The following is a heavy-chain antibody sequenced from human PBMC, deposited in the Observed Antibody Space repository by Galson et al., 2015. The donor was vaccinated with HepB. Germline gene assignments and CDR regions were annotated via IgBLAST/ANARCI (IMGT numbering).Heavy chain of an antibody. Sequence: SLRLSCAASGFTFSRYNMNWVRQAPGRGLEWVSSISSSSSYIYYADSVKGRFTISRDNAMNSLYLQMNSLRAEDTAVYYCARDTFYSKRFDPWGQGTLVTVSS. CDR1: GFTFSRYN. D-gene: IGHD4-11*01. V-gene: IGHV3-21*01. J-gene: IGHJ5*02. CDR3: ARDTFYSKRFDP. CDR2: ISSSSSYI.